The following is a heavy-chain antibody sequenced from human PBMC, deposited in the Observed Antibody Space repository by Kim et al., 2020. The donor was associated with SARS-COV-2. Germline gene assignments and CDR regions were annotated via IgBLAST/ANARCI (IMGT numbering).Heavy chain of an antibody. Sequence: YIYYADSVKGRFTICRDNAKNSLYLQMNSLRAEDTAVYYCARGYSRPGDYWGQGTLVTVSS. CDR2: YI. D-gene: IGHD6-13*01. V-gene: IGHV3-21*01. J-gene: IGHJ4*02. CDR3: ARGYSRPGDY.